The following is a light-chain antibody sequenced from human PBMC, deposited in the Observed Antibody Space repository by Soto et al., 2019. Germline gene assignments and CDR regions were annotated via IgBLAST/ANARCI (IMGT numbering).Light chain of an antibody. CDR3: PSYDSSLSGYV. Sequence: QSVLTQPPSVSGAPGQRVTISCTGSSSNIGAGYDVHWYQQLPGTAPKLLIYGNSNRPSGVPDRFSGSKSGTSASLAINGLQAEDEADYYCPSYDSSLSGYVFGTGTKLTVL. CDR2: GNS. V-gene: IGLV1-40*01. J-gene: IGLJ1*01. CDR1: SSNIGAGYD.